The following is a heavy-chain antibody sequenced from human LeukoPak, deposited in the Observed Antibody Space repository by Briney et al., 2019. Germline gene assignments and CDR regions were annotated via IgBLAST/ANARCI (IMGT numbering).Heavy chain of an antibody. D-gene: IGHD7-27*01. CDR2: IKKDGSEK. V-gene: IGHV3-7*04. Sequence: GGSLRLSCAASGYTFSSYWMSWVRQAPGKGLEWVANIKKDGSEKQYVDSVKGRFAISRDNAENSLYLQMNSLKAEDTAVYYCGRFTRSGDSVYWGQGTLVTVSS. CDR3: GRFTRSGDSVY. CDR1: GYTFSSYW. J-gene: IGHJ4*02.